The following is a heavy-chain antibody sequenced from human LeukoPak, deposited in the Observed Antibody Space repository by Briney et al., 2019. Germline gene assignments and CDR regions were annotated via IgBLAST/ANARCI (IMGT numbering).Heavy chain of an antibody. J-gene: IGHJ6*04. CDR2: ISSSGSTI. V-gene: IGHV3-48*03. Sequence: GGSLRLSCAASGFTFSSYEMNWVRQAPGKGLEWVSYISSSGSTIYYADSVKGRLTISRDNAKNSLYLQMNSLRAEDTAVYYCAELGITMIEGVWGKGTTVTISS. D-gene: IGHD3-22*01. CDR3: AELGITMIEGV. CDR1: GFTFSSYE.